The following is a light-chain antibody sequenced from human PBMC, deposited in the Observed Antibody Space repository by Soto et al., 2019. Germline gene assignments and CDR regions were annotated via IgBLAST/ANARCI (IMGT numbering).Light chain of an antibody. CDR3: AAWDDSLSEV. V-gene: IGLV1-47*01. Sequence: QSALTQPPSASGTPGQRVTISCSGSSSNIGSNYVYWYQQLPGTAPKLLTYRNNQRPSGVPDRFSGSKSGTSASLAISGLRSEDEADYYCAAWDDSLSEVFGTGTKVTVL. J-gene: IGLJ1*01. CDR1: SSNIGSNY. CDR2: RNN.